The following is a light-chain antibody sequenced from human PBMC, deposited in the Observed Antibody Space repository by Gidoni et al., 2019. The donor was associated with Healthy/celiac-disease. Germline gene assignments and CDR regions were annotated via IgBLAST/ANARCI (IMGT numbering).Light chain of an antibody. CDR1: QSISSY. V-gene: IGKV1-39*01. J-gene: IGKJ2*01. CDR2: AAS. CDR3: QQSYSTPDT. Sequence: IQMTQSPSSLSASVGDRVTITCRASQSISSYLKLYQQKPGKAPKLLIYAASSLHSGVQSRFSGRGGGKDFTHTISRLQPEDFATYYCQQSYSTPDTFGQGTKLEIK.